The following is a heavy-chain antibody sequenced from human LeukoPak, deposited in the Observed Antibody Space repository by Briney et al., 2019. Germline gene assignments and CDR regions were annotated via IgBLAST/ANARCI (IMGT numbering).Heavy chain of an antibody. V-gene: IGHV1-46*01. CDR1: GYIFTNHN. J-gene: IGHJ4*02. CDR3: ARMGMDSAMVTNFFDS. CDR2: IHPSSGST. D-gene: IGHD5-18*01. Sequence: ASVKLSCKASGYIFTNHNMHCVRHAPRQRPEWMGVIHPSSGSTSYAPKFQGRVVMTKDTSTSTVYLYLSSLRFEDTALYYCARMGMDSAMVTNFFDSWGQGTMVTVSS.